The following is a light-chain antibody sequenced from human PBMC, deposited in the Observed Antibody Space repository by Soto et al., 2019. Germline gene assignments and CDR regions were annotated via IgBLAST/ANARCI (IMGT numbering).Light chain of an antibody. CDR3: CSYAGTSTLV. CDR2: EVS. J-gene: IGLJ2*01. V-gene: IGLV2-23*02. CDR1: SSDVGSYNL. Sequence: QSALTQPASVSGSPGQSITISCTGTSSDVGSYNLVSWYQQHPDKAPKLMIYEVSKRPSGVSNRFSGSKSGNTASLTISGLQAEDEADYCCCSYAGTSTLVFGGGTKLTVL.